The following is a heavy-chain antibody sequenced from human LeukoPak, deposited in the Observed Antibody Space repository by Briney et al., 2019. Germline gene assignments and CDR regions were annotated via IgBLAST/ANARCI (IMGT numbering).Heavy chain of an antibody. CDR2: ISWNSGSI. Sequence: GGSLRPSCAASGFTFDDYAMHWVRQAPGKGLEWVSGISWNSGSIGYADSVKGRFTISRDNAKNSLYLQMNSLRAEDTALYYCAKDPTGATYNYFDYWGQGTLVTVSS. D-gene: IGHD1-26*01. V-gene: IGHV3-9*01. CDR1: GFTFDDYA. J-gene: IGHJ4*02. CDR3: AKDPTGATYNYFDY.